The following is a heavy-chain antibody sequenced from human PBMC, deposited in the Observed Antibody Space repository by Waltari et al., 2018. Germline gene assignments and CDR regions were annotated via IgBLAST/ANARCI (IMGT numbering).Heavy chain of an antibody. CDR3: ARGNDFWSGYTNWFDP. Sequence: YTFTGYYMHWVRQAPGQGLEWMGWINPNSGGTNYAQKFQGRVTMTRDTSISTAYMELSRLRSDDTAVYYCARGNDFWSGYTNWFDPWGQGTLVTVSS. CDR2: INPNSGGT. J-gene: IGHJ5*02. CDR1: YTFTGYY. V-gene: IGHV1-2*02. D-gene: IGHD3-3*01.